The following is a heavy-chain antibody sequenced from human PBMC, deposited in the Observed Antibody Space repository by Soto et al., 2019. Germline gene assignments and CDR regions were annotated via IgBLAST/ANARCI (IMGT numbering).Heavy chain of an antibody. J-gene: IGHJ6*02. V-gene: IGHV4-59*08. CDR3: ARRVVGATVDYYYYGMDV. Sequence: PSETLSLTCSFSPGSISTYYWSWIRQPPGKGLEWIGYIYYSGSTNYNPSLKSRVTISVDTSKNQFSLKLSSVTAADTAVYYCARRVVGATVDYYYYGMDVWGQGTTVTVSS. CDR1: PGSISTYY. D-gene: IGHD1-26*01. CDR2: IYYSGST.